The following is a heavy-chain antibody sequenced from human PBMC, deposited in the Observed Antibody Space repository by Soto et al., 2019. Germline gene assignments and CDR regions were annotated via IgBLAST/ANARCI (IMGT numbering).Heavy chain of an antibody. D-gene: IGHD1-1*01. CDR2: IKYDGSDT. CDR1: GFTFSSHW. J-gene: IGHJ4*02. Sequence: EVQLVESGGALVQPGGSLRLSCAASGFTFSSHWMYWVRQAPGKGLVWVSRIKYDGSDTYYADFVKGRCTISRDNAKNTLYLQMNSLRAEDTAVYYCVRGSIGWNGFDCWGQGTLVTVSS. CDR3: VRGSIGWNGFDC. V-gene: IGHV3-74*01.